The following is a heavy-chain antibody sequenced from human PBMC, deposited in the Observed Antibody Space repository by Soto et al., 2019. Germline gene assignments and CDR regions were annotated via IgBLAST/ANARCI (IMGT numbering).Heavy chain of an antibody. D-gene: IGHD4-17*01. CDR2: ISPYNGNT. J-gene: IGHJ3*01. CDR1: GYPFTDFA. CDR3: ARDGDYGDSRLHDSFDV. V-gene: IGHV1-18*01. Sequence: ASVKVSCKASGYPFTDFAISWVRQAPGQGLEWMGWISPYNGNTNYAQKLQGRVSMTADASTGTAYVEVRSLKSNDTATYFCARDGDYGDSRLHDSFDVWGQGTIVTVSS.